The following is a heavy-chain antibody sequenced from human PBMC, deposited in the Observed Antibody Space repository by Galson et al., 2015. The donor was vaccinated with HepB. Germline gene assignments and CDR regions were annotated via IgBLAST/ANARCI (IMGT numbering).Heavy chain of an antibody. D-gene: IGHD7-27*01. CDR1: GDTFSKYA. V-gene: IGHV1-69*06. CDR3: ATGAIDTDFYYYYYDMDV. J-gene: IGHJ6*02. CDR2: IIPRFDTA. Sequence: SVKVSCKASGDTFSKYAINWARQAPTQRLEWLGGIIPRFDTANYARKLQDRVTITADKFTSTAYTELHRLTSDDTAAYYCATGAIDTDFYYYYYDMDVWGQGTTVTVSS.